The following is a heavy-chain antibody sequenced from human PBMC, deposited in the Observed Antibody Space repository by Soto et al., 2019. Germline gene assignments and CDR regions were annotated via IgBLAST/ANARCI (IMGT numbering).Heavy chain of an antibody. Sequence: QVQLVQSGAEVKKPGASVKVSCKASGYTFTSYGISWVRQAPGQGLEWMGWISAYNGNTNYAQKLQGRVTMTTDTSTSTAYMELRSLRSDDTAVYYCARDEGWYYDILTGYDYYGMDVWGQGTTVTVSS. CDR3: ARDEGWYYDILTGYDYYGMDV. V-gene: IGHV1-18*01. CDR1: GYTFTSYG. D-gene: IGHD3-9*01. CDR2: ISAYNGNT. J-gene: IGHJ6*02.